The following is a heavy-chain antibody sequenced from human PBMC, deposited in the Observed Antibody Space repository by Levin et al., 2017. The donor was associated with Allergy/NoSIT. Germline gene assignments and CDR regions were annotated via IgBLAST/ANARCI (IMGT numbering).Heavy chain of an antibody. Sequence: QTLSLTCTFSGFSLTTSGMCVSWIRQPPGKALEWLARIDWDDDKYYSTSLKTRLTISKDTSKNQVVLTMTNMDPVDTATYYCARIPHLGYNYGFYYGMDVWGQGTTVTVPS. CDR1: GFSLTTSGMC. J-gene: IGHJ6*02. D-gene: IGHD5-18*01. V-gene: IGHV2-70*11. CDR3: ARIPHLGYNYGFYYGMDV. CDR2: IDWDDDK.